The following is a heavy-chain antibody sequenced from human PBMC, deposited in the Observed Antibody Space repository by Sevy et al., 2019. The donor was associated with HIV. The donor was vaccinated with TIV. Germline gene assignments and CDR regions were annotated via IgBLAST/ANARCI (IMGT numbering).Heavy chain of an antibody. V-gene: IGHV3-30*04. CDR2: LSYDGGAQ. CDR3: RRDAGYSVGWYPSNY. Sequence: GGSLRLSCAASGFSVSSHAMHWVRQAPGKGLEWVALLSYDGGAQYYVDSVKGRFFISRDNSKNILYLQMNSLRPADTALYCCRRDAGYSVGWYPSNYWGQGTLVTVSS. D-gene: IGHD6-19*01. CDR1: GFSVSSHA. J-gene: IGHJ4*02.